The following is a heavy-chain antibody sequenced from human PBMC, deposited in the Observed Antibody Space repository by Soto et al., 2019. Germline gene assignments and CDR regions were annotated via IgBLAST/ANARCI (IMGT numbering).Heavy chain of an antibody. CDR3: AGSEGHYDILTGYYWFDP. J-gene: IGHJ5*02. CDR1: GYTFTSYD. CDR2: MNPNSGNT. V-gene: IGHV1-8*01. D-gene: IGHD3-9*01. Sequence: ASVKVSCKASGYTFTSYDINWVRQATGQGLEWMGWMNPNSGNTGYAQKFQGRVTMTRNTSISTAYMELSSLRSEDTAVYYCAGSEGHYDILTGYYWFDPWGQGTLVTVSS.